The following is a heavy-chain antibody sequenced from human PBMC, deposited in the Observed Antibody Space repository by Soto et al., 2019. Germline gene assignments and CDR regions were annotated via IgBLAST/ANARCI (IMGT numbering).Heavy chain of an antibody. V-gene: IGHV4-30-2*01. CDR2: IYHSGST. CDR1: GGSISSGGYS. D-gene: IGHD2-15*01. Sequence: QLQLQESGSGLVKPSQTLSLTCAVSGGSISSGGYSCSWIRQPPGQVLEWIGYIYHSGSTYYNPSIKSRVTISVDRSKNQFSLKLSSVPAADTAVYYCARVVGQEGDYFDYWGQGTLVTVSS. J-gene: IGHJ4*02. CDR3: ARVVGQEGDYFDY.